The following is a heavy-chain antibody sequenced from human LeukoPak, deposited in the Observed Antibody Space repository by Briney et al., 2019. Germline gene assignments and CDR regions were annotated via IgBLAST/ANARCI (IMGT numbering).Heavy chain of an antibody. CDR3: ARGSGIDRGGDCYSYAFDI. D-gene: IGHD2-21*02. V-gene: IGHV4-39*07. J-gene: IGHJ3*02. CDR2: IYYSGST. Sequence: SETLSLACTVSGGSISSSSYYWGWIRQPPGKGLEWIGSIYYSGSTYYNPSLKSRVTISVDTSKNQFSLKLSSVTAADTAVYYCARGSGIDRGGDCYSYAFDIWGQGTMVTVSS. CDR1: GGSISSSSYY.